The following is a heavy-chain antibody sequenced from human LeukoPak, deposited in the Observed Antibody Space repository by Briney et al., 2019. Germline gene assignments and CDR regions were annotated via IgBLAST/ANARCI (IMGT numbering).Heavy chain of an antibody. J-gene: IGHJ5*02. Sequence: GGSLRLSCAASGFTFSSYAMSWVRQAPGKGLEWVSAISGSGGSTYYADSVKGRFTISRDNSKTTLYLQMNSLRAEDTAVYYCANNPRRVDHPFGELLFLPNWFDPWGQGTLVTVSS. D-gene: IGHD3-10*01. CDR3: ANNPRRVDHPFGELLFLPNWFDP. CDR1: GFTFSSYA. V-gene: IGHV3-23*01. CDR2: ISGSGGST.